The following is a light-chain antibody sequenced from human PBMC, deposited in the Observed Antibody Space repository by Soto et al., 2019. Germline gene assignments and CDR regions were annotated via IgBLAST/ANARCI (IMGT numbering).Light chain of an antibody. Sequence: QSVLTQPPSTSATPGQRVTISCSGSTSNVGINTVNWYQQVPGTAPRLLIYANDQRPSGVPGRFSGSKSGTSASLAIGGLQSGDEADYFCAAWDDSLSGLLFGGGTKVTVL. CDR1: TSNVGINT. J-gene: IGLJ3*02. CDR3: AAWDDSLSGLL. V-gene: IGLV1-44*01. CDR2: AND.